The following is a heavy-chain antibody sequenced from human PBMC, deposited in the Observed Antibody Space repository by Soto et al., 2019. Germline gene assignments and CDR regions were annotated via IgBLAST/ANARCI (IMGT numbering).Heavy chain of an antibody. CDR3: AKDLTSGAAGTKDYYYYGMDV. J-gene: IGHJ6*02. CDR2: ISYDGSNK. V-gene: IGHV3-30*18. D-gene: IGHD6-13*01. Sequence: GGSLRLSCAASGFTFSSYGMHWVRQAPGKGLEWVAVISYDGSNKYYADSVKGRFTISRENSKNTLYLQMNSLRAEDTAVYYCAKDLTSGAAGTKDYYYYGMDVWGQGTTVTVSS. CDR1: GFTFSSYG.